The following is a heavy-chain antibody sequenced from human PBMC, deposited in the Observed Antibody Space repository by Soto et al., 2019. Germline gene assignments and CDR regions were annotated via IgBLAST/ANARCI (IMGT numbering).Heavy chain of an antibody. D-gene: IGHD1-26*01. V-gene: IGHV4-59*08. J-gene: IGHJ4*02. CDR2: IYYSGST. Sequence: PSETLSLTCTVSGGSISSYYWSWIRQPPGKGLEWIGYIYYSGSTNYNPSLKSRVTISVDTSKNQFSLKLSSVTAADTAVYYCVRQPAGATCGSHFDYWGQGALVTVSS. CDR1: GGSISSYY. CDR3: VRQPAGATCGSHFDY.